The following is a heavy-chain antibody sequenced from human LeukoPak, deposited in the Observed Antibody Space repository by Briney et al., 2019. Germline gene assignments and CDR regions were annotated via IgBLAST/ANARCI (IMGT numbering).Heavy chain of an antibody. D-gene: IGHD2-8*02. J-gene: IGHJ4*02. CDR2: ISSSGRTI. CDR1: GFSFSDHY. V-gene: IGHV3-11*01. Sequence: GGSLRLSCAASGFSFSDHYMNWIRQAPGKGLEWVSYISSSGRTISYADSVKGRFTVSRDNAKNSLYLQMNSLRVEDTAVYYCARGGVMMAMEWGQGTLVTVSS. CDR3: ARGGVMMAME.